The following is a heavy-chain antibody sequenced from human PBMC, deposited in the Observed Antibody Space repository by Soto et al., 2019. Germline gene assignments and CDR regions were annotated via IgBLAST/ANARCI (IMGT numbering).Heavy chain of an antibody. V-gene: IGHV3-33*01. CDR3: VSDFGDYKFDY. CDR2: MWNDGSNK. J-gene: IGHJ4*02. Sequence: GGSLRLSCTVSGFTFSGYSMHWVRQAPGRGLEWVAVMWNDGSNKYYADSLKGRFTISGGNSKNTVYLQMSSLRVDDTAFYYCVSDFGDYKFDYWGQGALVTVSS. CDR1: GFTFSGYS. D-gene: IGHD4-17*01.